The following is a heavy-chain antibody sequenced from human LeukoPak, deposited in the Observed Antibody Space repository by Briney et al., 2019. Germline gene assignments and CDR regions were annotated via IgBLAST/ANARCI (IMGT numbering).Heavy chain of an antibody. Sequence: PGGSLRLSCAASGFTFSSYAMHWVRQAPGKGLEWVAVISYDGSNKYYADSVKGRFTISRDNSKNTLYLQMNSLRAEDTAVYYCARDQLVTAAAGSFDYWGQGTLVTVSS. J-gene: IGHJ4*02. V-gene: IGHV3-30-3*01. CDR3: ARDQLVTAAAGSFDY. D-gene: IGHD6-13*01. CDR1: GFTFSSYA. CDR2: ISYDGSNK.